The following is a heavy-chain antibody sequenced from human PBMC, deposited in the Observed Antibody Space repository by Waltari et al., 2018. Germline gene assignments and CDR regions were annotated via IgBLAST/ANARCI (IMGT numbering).Heavy chain of an antibody. D-gene: IGHD6-13*01. CDR2: ISGSSSYI. V-gene: IGHV3-21*03. CDR3: ARVFVAAAGSHHDAFDI. CDR1: GFTFSSYT. J-gene: IGHJ3*02. Sequence: EVQLVESGGGLVKPWGSLRLSCAASGFTFSSYTMNWVRQAPGRGLEWVSSISGSSSYIYYADSVKGRFTISRDNAKNSLYLQMNSLRAEDTAVYYCARVFVAAAGSHHDAFDIWGQGTMVTVSS.